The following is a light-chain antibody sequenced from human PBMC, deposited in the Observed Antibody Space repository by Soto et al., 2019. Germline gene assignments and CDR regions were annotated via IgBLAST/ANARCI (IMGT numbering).Light chain of an antibody. J-gene: IGKJ1*01. V-gene: IGKV3-20*01. CDR3: QPYGSLPLA. CDR2: DAS. CDR1: QSVPRNY. Sequence: EIVLTQSPGTLSLSPGERVTLSCRASQSVPRNYLGWYQQKPGQAPRLLIFDASSRATGIPDRFSGSGSGKVFTLTISRLEPEDFAVYYCQPYGSLPLAFGQGTKVEV.